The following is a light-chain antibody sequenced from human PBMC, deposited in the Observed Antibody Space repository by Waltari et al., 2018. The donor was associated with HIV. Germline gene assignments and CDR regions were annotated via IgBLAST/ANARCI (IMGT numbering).Light chain of an antibody. Sequence: DTQMTQSPSSVSASVGDRVSISCRASQSVGTSVAWYQQKPGRTPTLIIFEASRLQPGVPSRFSGSGSGTYFTLTISSLQPEDLATYYCQQADSFPHTFGQGT. J-gene: IGKJ2*01. V-gene: IGKV1-12*01. CDR3: QQADSFPHT. CDR1: QSVGTS. CDR2: EAS.